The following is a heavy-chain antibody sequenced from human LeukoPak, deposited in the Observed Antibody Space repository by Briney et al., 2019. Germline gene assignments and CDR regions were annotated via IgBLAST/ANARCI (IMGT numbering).Heavy chain of an antibody. D-gene: IGHD2-15*01. V-gene: IGHV3-53*04. CDR1: GFTVSSNY. CDR2: IYSGGST. CDR3: ARGGGDIVVVVAARGKLHYFDY. Sequence: GGSLRLSCAASGFTVSSNYMSWVRQAPGKGLECVSVIYSGGSTYYADSVKGRFTISRHNSKNTLYLQMNSLRAEDTAVYYCARGGGDIVVVVAARGKLHYFDYWGQGTLVTVSS. J-gene: IGHJ4*02.